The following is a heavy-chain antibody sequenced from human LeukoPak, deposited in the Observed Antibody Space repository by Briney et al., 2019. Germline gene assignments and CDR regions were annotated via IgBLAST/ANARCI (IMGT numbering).Heavy chain of an antibody. CDR1: GFTFDDYA. CDR2: ISWNSGSI. Sequence: GGSLRLSCAASGFTFDDYAMHWVRQAPGKGLEWVSGISWNSGSIGYADSVKGRFTISRDNAKNSLYLQMNSLRAEDTAVYYCARDQYFDYWGQGTLVTVSS. CDR3: ARDQYFDY. V-gene: IGHV3-9*01. J-gene: IGHJ4*02.